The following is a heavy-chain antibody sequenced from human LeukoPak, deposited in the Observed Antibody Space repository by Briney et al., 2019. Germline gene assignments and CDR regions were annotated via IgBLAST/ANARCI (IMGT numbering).Heavy chain of an antibody. Sequence: PSETLSLTCTVSGGSISSSSYYWGWIRQPPGKGLEWIGYIYYSGSTNYNPSLKSRVTISVDTSKNQFSLKLSSVTAADTAVYYCARGESEYSNYFDYWGQGTLVTVSS. CDR3: ARGESEYSNYFDY. CDR2: IYYSGST. J-gene: IGHJ4*02. D-gene: IGHD3-10*01. CDR1: GGSISSSSYY. V-gene: IGHV4-61*05.